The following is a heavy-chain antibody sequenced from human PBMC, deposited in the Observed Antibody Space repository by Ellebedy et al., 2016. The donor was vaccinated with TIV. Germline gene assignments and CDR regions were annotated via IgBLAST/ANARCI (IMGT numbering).Heavy chain of an antibody. D-gene: IGHD3-22*01. CDR1: GFSFSSYA. Sequence: PRGSLRLSCAASGFSFSSYAMSWVRQPPGKGLEWVSAISGSGGSTYYADSVKGRFTISRDNSKNTLYLQMNSLRAEDTAVYYCAKDWYYYDSRPSGYYYYGMDVWGQGTTVTVSS. CDR3: AKDWYYYDSRPSGYYYYGMDV. J-gene: IGHJ6*02. CDR2: ISGSGGST. V-gene: IGHV3-23*01.